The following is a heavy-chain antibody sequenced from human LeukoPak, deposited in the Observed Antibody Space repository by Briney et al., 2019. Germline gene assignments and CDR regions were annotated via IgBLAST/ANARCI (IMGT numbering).Heavy chain of an antibody. CDR2: INPNTGGT. CDR3: ARRGDAFDI. J-gene: IGHJ3*02. V-gene: IGHV1-2*02. CDR1: GYTFTDYY. D-gene: IGHD3-10*01. Sequence: EASVKVSCKASGYTFTDYYMHWVRQAPGQGLEWLRWINPNTGGTNYAQKFQGRVTMTRDTSISTVYMELSRLRSNDTAVYFCARRGDAFDIWGQGTMVTVS.